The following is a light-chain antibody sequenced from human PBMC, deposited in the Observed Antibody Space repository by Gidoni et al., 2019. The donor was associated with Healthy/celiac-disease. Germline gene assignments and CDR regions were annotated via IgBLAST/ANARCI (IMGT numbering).Light chain of an antibody. CDR2: RNN. Sequence: QEGLTQPPSVSKGWRQTAKLTCTGNSNNVGNQGAAWLQQHQGHPPKLLSYRNNNRPSGIPERLSASRSGNTASLTITGLQPEDEADYYCSAWDSSLSAVVFGGGTKLTVL. CDR3: SAWDSSLSAVV. J-gene: IGLJ2*01. V-gene: IGLV10-54*01. CDR1: SNNVGNQG.